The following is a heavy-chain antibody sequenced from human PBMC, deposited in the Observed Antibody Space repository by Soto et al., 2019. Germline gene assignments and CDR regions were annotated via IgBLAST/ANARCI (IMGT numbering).Heavy chain of an antibody. CDR2: ISSSSSTI. D-gene: IGHD2-15*01. CDR1: GFTFSSYS. Sequence: GGSLRLSCAASGFTFSSYSMNWVRQAPGKGLEWVSYISSSSSTIYYADSVKGRFTISRDNAKNSLYLQMNSLRAEDTAVYYCARDDTVVVVEMDVWGKGTTVTVSS. J-gene: IGHJ6*04. CDR3: ARDDTVVVVEMDV. V-gene: IGHV3-48*01.